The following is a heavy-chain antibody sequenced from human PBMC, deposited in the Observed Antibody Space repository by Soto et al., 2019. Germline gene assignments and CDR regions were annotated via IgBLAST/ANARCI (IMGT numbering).Heavy chain of an antibody. CDR3: ARVRGDIVVVPAAIYGAYYYMDV. CDR1: GFTLSRHG. Sequence: APRKGSFQASGFTLSRHGISWGGKGPWQGVEGVGWISAYNGNTNYAQKLQGRVTMTTDTSTSTAYMELRSLRSDDTAVYYCARVRGDIVVVPAAIYGAYYYMDVWGKGTPVTVSS. CDR2: ISAYNGNT. J-gene: IGHJ6*03. V-gene: IGHV1-18*01. D-gene: IGHD2-2*01.